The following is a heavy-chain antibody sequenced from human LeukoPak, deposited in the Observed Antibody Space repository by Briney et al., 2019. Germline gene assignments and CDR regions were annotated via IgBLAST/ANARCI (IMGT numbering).Heavy chain of an antibody. J-gene: IGHJ5*02. CDR3: ARDPGFAGAFSNWFDP. CDR1: GFTFSSYS. D-gene: IGHD4/OR15-4a*01. V-gene: IGHV3-21*01. Sequence: GGSLRLSCAASGFTFSSYSMNWVRQAPGKGLEWVSSISSSSYIYYADSVKGRFTISRDNAKNSLYLQMNSLRAEDTAVYYCARDPGFAGAFSNWFDPWGQGTLVTVSS. CDR2: ISSSSYI.